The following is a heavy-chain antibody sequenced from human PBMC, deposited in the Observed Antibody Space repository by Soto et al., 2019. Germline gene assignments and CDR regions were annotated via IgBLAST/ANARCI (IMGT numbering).Heavy chain of an antibody. CDR2: INPGTGDT. D-gene: IGHD6-13*01. CDR3: ARKQPGPQIGWALALHV. CDR1: GYTFTTYT. V-gene: IGHV1-3*01. Sequence: QVRLVQSGAEVKKPGASVKLSCRASGYTFTTYTILWLRQAPGQRPEWMAWINPGTGDTKYSENLQGRVSVTRDRCATTAYMALRNRRSEDTAIYYCARKQPGPQIGWALALHVWGQGTKVTVSS. J-gene: IGHJ3*01.